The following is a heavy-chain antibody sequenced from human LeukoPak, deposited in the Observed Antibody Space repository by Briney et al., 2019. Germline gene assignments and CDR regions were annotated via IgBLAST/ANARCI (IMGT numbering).Heavy chain of an antibody. D-gene: IGHD5-12*01. Sequence: ASVKVSCKASGYTFTGYYIHWMRQAPGQGLEWMGWINPNRGATKYAQKFQGRVTMTRDTSISTVHMALSRLGFADTGIYYCAREGSGYDYRGAPYYFDYWGQGALVTVSS. CDR3: AREGSGYDYRGAPYYFDY. J-gene: IGHJ4*02. CDR1: GYTFTGYY. CDR2: INPNRGAT. V-gene: IGHV1-2*02.